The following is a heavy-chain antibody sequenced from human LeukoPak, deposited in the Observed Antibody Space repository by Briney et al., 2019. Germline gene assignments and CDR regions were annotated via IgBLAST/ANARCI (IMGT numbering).Heavy chain of an antibody. CDR2: IYTSGST. Sequence: PSETLSLTCTVSGGSISSYYWSWIRQPAGKGLEWIGRIYTSGSTNYNPSLKSRVTMSVDTSKNQFSLKLSSVTAADTAVYYCARGGIAARQIYYFDYWGQGTLVTVSS. V-gene: IGHV4-4*07. CDR1: GGSISSYY. CDR3: ARGGIAARQIYYFDY. J-gene: IGHJ4*02. D-gene: IGHD6-6*01.